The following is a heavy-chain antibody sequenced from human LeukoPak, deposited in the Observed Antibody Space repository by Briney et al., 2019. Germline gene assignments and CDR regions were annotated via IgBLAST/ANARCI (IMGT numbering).Heavy chain of an antibody. CDR1: GESSFSSYY. CDR2: INHSGYT. J-gene: IGHJ4*02. Sequence: SETLSLTCAVYGESSFSSYYWSWIRQTPGGALEWIGEINHSGYTNYNPSLKSQVTLSIDTSKNQFSLRLNSVTAADTAVYYCSRQVVGNDYWGQGTLVTVSS. V-gene: IGHV4-34*01. CDR3: SRQVVGNDY. D-gene: IGHD3-22*01.